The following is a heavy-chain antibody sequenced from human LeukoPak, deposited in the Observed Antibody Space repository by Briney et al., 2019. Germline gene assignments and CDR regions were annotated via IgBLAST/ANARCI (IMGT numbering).Heavy chain of an antibody. V-gene: IGHV3-15*01. CDR3: TTAPTMGWLPYFDY. J-gene: IGHJ4*02. CDR1: GFSLNNAW. Sequence: PGGSLRLSCAASGFSLNNAWISWVRQAPGKGLEWVGRISKGGTTDYAAPVKGRFIISRDESRDTLYLQMNSLKTEDTAIYYCTTAPTMGWLPYFDYWGQGTLVTVSS. D-gene: IGHD5-24*01. CDR2: ISKGGTT.